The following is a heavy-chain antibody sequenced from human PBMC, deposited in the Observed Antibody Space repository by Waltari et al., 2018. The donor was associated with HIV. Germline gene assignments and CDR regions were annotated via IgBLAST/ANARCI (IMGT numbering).Heavy chain of an antibody. Sequence: EVQLVESGGGLVQPGWSLRLSCAASGFPFSIASMNCVRQAPGKGLEWVSYISSSSSTIYYADSVKGRFTISRDNAKNSLYLQMNSLRAEDTAVYYCARLTGTTPLDYWGQGTLVTVSS. V-gene: IGHV3-48*04. CDR2: ISSSSSTI. D-gene: IGHD1-7*01. J-gene: IGHJ4*02. CDR3: ARLTGTTPLDY. CDR1: GFPFSIAS.